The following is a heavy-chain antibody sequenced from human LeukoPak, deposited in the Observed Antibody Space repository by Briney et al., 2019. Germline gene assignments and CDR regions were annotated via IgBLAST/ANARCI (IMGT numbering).Heavy chain of an antibody. Sequence: PSETLSLTCAVHGGFFSGSFWTWIRQPPGKGLEWIGEINHRGSTNYNPSLQSRVAMSVDTSKSQFSLKLTSVTAADTAVYYCARAGDYGGVDYWGQGTLVTVSS. CDR3: ARAGDYGGVDY. J-gene: IGHJ4*02. V-gene: IGHV4-34*01. CDR2: INHRGST. CDR1: GGFFSGSF. D-gene: IGHD4/OR15-4a*01.